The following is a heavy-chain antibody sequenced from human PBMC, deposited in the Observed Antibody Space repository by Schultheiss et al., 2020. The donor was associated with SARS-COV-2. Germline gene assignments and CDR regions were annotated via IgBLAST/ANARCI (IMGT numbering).Heavy chain of an antibody. Sequence: GGSLRLSCAASGFTFSSYAMSWVRQAPGKGLEWVAVIWYDGSNKYYADSVKGRFTISRDNSKNTLYLQMNSLRAEDTAVYYCARDRSRWLVRGYFDYWGQGTLVTVSS. V-gene: IGHV3-33*08. CDR3: ARDRSRWLVRGYFDY. CDR2: IWYDGSNK. J-gene: IGHJ4*02. CDR1: GFTFSSYA. D-gene: IGHD6-19*01.